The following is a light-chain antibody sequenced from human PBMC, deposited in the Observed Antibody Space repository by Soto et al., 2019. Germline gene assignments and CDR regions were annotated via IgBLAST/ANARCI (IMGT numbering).Light chain of an antibody. CDR3: HPYNNGPLT. V-gene: IGKV3-15*01. CDR2: DTS. CDR1: QGIGDT. J-gene: IGKJ4*01. Sequence: EIVLLQSXGSMSFSLAEXXXXXXXASQGIGDTLAWYQRKXGQTPRVLIYDTSXRATGVPTRFSGSRSGAEFTLTINSLQAEDFAVYYCHPYNNGPLTFGGGTKMDIK.